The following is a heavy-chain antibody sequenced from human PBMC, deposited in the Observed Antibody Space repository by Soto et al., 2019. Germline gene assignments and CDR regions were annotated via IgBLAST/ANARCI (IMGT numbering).Heavy chain of an antibody. CDR3: ARVWFGELLGGAFDY. D-gene: IGHD3-10*01. CDR2: INPSGGST. Sequence: ASVKVSCKASGYTFTSYYMHWVRQAPGQGLEWMGIINPSGGSTSYAQKFQGRVTMTRDTSTSTVYMELSSLRSEDTAVYYCARVWFGELLGGAFDYWGQGTLVTVSS. CDR1: GYTFTSYY. J-gene: IGHJ4*02. V-gene: IGHV1-46*03.